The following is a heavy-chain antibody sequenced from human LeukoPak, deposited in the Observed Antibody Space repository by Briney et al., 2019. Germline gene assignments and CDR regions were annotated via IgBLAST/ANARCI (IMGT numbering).Heavy chain of an antibody. CDR3: AKGDNNWNYRSGTYYYYMDV. J-gene: IGHJ6*03. Sequence: GGSLRLSCAASGFTVSGNYMSWVRQAPGKGLEWVSVIYSGGSTYYADSVKGRFTISRDNSKNTLYLQMNSLRAEDTAVYYCAKGDNNWNYRSGTYYYYMDVWGKGTTVTVSS. V-gene: IGHV3-53*01. D-gene: IGHD1-7*01. CDR1: GFTVSGNY. CDR2: IYSGGST.